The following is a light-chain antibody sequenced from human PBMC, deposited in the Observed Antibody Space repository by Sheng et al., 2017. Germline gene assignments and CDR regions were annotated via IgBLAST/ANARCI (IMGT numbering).Light chain of an antibody. CDR2: HSS. V-gene: IGKV1-39*01. CDR1: QSITNY. CDR3: QQSFSTPFT. Sequence: DIQMTQSPSSLSASVGDRVTITCRASQSITNYLNWYQQKPGKAPKLLIFHSSSLQSGAPFRFSGSGSGTDFTLTISSLQPEDFATYYCQQSFSTPFTFGPGPKWKSN. J-gene: IGKJ3*01.